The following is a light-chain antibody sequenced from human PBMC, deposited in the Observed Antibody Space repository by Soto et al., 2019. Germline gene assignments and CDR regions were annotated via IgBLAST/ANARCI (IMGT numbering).Light chain of an antibody. CDR2: RVS. Sequence: DVVMTQSPLSLSVTLGQPASISCWSSQSIVYSDGHAYLNWFHQRPGQSPRRLIYRVSERDSGVPDRFSGSGAGTVFTLKISRVEAEDVGVYYCMQGTHWPPTFGRGTKVEIK. J-gene: IGKJ1*01. CDR1: QSIVYSDGHAY. V-gene: IGKV2-30*01. CDR3: MQGTHWPPT.